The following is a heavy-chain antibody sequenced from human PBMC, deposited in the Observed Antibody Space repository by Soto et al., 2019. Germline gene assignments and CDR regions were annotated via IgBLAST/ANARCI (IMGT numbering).Heavy chain of an antibody. CDR3: AREAIYYDASGFSLYYFDS. CDR2: ISDDGGNK. J-gene: IGHJ4*02. V-gene: IGHV3-30-3*01. CDR1: GFIFSSYA. Sequence: GGSLRLSCSASGFIFSSYAMHWVRQAPGKGLEWLSLISDDGGNKHFADSVKGRFTISRDNSKNTLFLQMDSLRPDDTAVYFCAREAIYYDASGFSLYYFDSWGQGSLVTVSS. D-gene: IGHD3-16*01.